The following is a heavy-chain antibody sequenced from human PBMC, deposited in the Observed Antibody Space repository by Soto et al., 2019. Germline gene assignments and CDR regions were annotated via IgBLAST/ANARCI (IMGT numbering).Heavy chain of an antibody. CDR2: IKQDGSEK. CDR1: GLTFSSSW. CDR3: ARDLGYQTLDY. D-gene: IGHD6-25*01. V-gene: IGHV3-7*01. J-gene: IGHJ4*02. Sequence: EVQLVESGGGLVQPGGSLRLSCAASGLTFSSSWMSWARQAPGKGLEWVANIKQDGSEKYYLDSVKGRFTISRDNAKNSLYLQMNSLRAEDTAVYYCARDLGYQTLDYWGQGTLVTVSS.